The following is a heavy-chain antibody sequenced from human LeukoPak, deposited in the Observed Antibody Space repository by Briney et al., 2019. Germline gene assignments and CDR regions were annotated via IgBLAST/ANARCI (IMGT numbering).Heavy chain of an antibody. CDR2: INSDGSST. CDR3: ARGDTGVVPDY. CDR1: GFTFSSYW. J-gene: IGHJ4*02. D-gene: IGHD2-2*01. V-gene: IGHV3-74*01. Sequence: GGSLRLSCAASGFTFSSYWMHWVRQAPGKGLVWVSRINSDGSSTSYADSVKGRFTVSRDNAKSSLYLQMSSLRAEDTAVYYCARGDTGVVPDYWGQGTLVTVSS.